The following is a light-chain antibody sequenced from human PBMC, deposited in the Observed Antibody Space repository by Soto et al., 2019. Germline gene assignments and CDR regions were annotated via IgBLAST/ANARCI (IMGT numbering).Light chain of an antibody. CDR3: QQFGSSSWT. J-gene: IGKJ1*01. V-gene: IGKV3-20*01. CDR2: GAS. CDR1: QSVSSSY. Sequence: ESVLTQSPGTLSLSPGEKATLSCRASQSVSSSYLARYQQKPGQAPRLLIYGASSRATGIPDRFSGSGSGTDFTLTVSRLEPEDFAVYYCQQFGSSSWTFGQGT.